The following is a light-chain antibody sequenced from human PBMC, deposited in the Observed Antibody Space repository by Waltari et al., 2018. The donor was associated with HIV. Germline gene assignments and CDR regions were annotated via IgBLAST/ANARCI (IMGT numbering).Light chain of an antibody. J-gene: IGLJ2*01. CDR3: AAWDDSLNGDVV. CDR1: SSNIGINT. Sequence: QSVLTQPPSASGTPGQRVTISCSGSSSNIGINTVNWYQQLPGTAPKLLIYRSGQRPSGVPDRFSGSKSGTSASLAISGLQSEDEADYYCAAWDDSLNGDVVFGGGTKLTVL. CDR2: RSG. V-gene: IGLV1-44*01.